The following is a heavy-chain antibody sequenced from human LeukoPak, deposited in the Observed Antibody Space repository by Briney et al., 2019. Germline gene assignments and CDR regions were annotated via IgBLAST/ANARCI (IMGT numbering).Heavy chain of an antibody. Sequence: GGSLRLSCAASGFTFSDYIINWVRQAPGKGLEWISYISSSGGTIYYADSVKGRFTISRDNSKNALNLQMNSLRTEDTAVYYCATDASAITHHAMDVWGQGTTVTVSS. CDR2: ISSSGGTI. CDR3: ATDASAITHHAMDV. CDR1: GFTFSDYI. J-gene: IGHJ6*02. D-gene: IGHD5-12*01. V-gene: IGHV3-48*01.